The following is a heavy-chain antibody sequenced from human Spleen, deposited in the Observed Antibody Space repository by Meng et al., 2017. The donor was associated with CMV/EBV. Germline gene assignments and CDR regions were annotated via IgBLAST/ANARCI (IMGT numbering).Heavy chain of an antibody. Sequence: SGYYWSWSRQPPGKGLEWIGEINHSGSTNYNPSLKSRVTISVDTSKNQFSLKLSSVTAADTAVYYCARGGGYDFWSGYYPTDYLDYWGQGTLVTVSS. CDR2: INHSGST. D-gene: IGHD3-3*01. CDR3: ARGGGYDFWSGYYPTDYLDY. J-gene: IGHJ4*02. V-gene: IGHV4-34*01. CDR1: SGYY.